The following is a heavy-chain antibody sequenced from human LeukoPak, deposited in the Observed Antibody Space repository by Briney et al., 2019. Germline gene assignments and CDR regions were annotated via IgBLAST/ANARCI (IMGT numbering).Heavy chain of an antibody. D-gene: IGHD2-15*01. CDR3: AKAPVTSCRGAFCYPFDS. Sequence: GGSLRLSCAASGFTFSSYSMNWVRQAPGKGLEWVSTITDSGGNTYYLDSVRGRFTISRDNSRNTVYLQMNSLRAEDAAIYYCAKAPVTSCRGAFCYPFDSWGQGTRVTVSS. CDR1: GFTFSSYS. J-gene: IGHJ4*02. V-gene: IGHV3-23*01. CDR2: ITDSGGNT.